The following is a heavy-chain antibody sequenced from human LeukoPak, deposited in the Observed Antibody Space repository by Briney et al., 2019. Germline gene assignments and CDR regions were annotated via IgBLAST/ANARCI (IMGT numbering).Heavy chain of an antibody. D-gene: IGHD6-13*01. CDR2: IYTSGST. Sequence: PSETLSLTCTVSGGSISSYYWSWIRQPAGKGLEWIGRIYTSGSTNYNPSLKSRVTMSVDTSKNQFSLKLSSVTAADTAVYYCARIAAAGRYYYYYGMDVWGQGTTVTVSS. CDR1: GGSISSYY. CDR3: ARIAAAGRYYYYYGMDV. V-gene: IGHV4-4*07. J-gene: IGHJ6*02.